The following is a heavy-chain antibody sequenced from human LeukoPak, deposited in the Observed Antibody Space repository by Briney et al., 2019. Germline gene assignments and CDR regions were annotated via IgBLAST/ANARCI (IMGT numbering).Heavy chain of an antibody. CDR3: ARSGAPTPDY. Sequence: PGGSLRLSCAASGVTFSSHWMHWVRQAPGQGLVWVSRIDSDGSSTIYADSVKGRFTISRDNAKNTLKLQMNSLRAEDTALYYCARSGAPTPDYWGQGTLVIVSS. CDR2: IDSDGSST. V-gene: IGHV3-74*01. D-gene: IGHD2-15*01. J-gene: IGHJ4*02. CDR1: GVTFSSHW.